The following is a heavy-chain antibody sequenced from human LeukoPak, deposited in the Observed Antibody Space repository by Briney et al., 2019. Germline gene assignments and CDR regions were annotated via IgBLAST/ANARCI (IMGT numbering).Heavy chain of an antibody. Sequence: PSETLSLTCTVSGGSISSYYWSWIRQPQGKGLEWIGYIYYSGSTNYNPSLKSRVTISVDTSKNQFSLKLSAVTAADTAVYYCARGYYRWFDPWGQGTLVTVSS. J-gene: IGHJ5*02. V-gene: IGHV4-59*01. CDR3: ARGYYRWFDP. CDR1: GGSISSYY. CDR2: IYYSGST. D-gene: IGHD3-16*01.